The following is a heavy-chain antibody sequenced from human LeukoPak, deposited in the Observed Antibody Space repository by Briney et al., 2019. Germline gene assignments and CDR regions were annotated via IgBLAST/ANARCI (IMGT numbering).Heavy chain of an antibody. D-gene: IGHD3-3*01. CDR3: ARFTIFGVVVDGFDI. CDR2: IHTSGST. V-gene: IGHV4-4*07. CDR1: GGSISSYY. Sequence: SETLSLTCTVPGGSISSYYWSWIRQPAGKGLEWIVRIHTSGSTNYNPSLKSRVTMSVETSKKQFSLKLSSVTAADTAVYYCARFTIFGVVVDGFDIWGQGTMVTVSS. J-gene: IGHJ3*02.